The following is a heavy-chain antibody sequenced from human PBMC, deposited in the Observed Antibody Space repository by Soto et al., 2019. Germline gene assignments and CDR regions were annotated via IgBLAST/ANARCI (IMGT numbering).Heavy chain of an antibody. CDR3: ARGHLPAATTCFDF. Sequence: GGSLRLSCAASGFTFSSYAIHWVRQAPGKGLEWVAIIWFDGSNKYYADSVKGRFSISRDNSKSTLFLQMDSLRAEDTAVYYCARGHLPAATTCFDFWGQGTLVTVSS. V-gene: IGHV3-33*01. J-gene: IGHJ4*02. D-gene: IGHD2-15*01. CDR2: IWFDGSNK. CDR1: GFTFSSYA.